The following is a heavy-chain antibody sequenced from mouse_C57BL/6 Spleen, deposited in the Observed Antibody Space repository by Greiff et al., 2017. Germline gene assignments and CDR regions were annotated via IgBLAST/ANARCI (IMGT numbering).Heavy chain of an antibody. D-gene: IGHD2-1*01. J-gene: IGHJ2*01. Sequence: EVKLMESGPGMVKPSQSLSLTCTVTGYSITSGYDWHWIRHFPGNQLEWMGYISYSGSTNYNPSLKSRISITHDTPKNHFFLKLNSVTTEDTATYDSARGEYYGNYFDNWGQGTTLTVSS. V-gene: IGHV3-1*01. CDR3: ARGEYYGNYFDN. CDR1: GYSITSGYD. CDR2: ISYSGST.